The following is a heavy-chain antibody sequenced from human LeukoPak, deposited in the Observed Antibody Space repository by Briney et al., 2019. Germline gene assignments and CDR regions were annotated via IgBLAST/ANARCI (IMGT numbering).Heavy chain of an antibody. CDR1: GFTFSSYA. V-gene: IGHV3-30-3*01. Sequence: GGSLRLSCAASGFTFSSYAMHWVRQAPGKGLEWVAVISYDGSNKYYADSVKGRFTISRDNSKNTLYLQMNSLRAEDTAVYYCARESDNYDYVWGSYRYTGGFDYWGQGTLVTVSS. D-gene: IGHD3-16*02. J-gene: IGHJ4*02. CDR2: ISYDGSNK. CDR3: ARESDNYDYVWGSYRYTGGFDY.